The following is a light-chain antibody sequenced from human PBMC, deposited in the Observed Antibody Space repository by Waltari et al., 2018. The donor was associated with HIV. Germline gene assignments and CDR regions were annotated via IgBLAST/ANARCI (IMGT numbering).Light chain of an antibody. CDR1: TLGDKF. CDR2: QDN. V-gene: IGLV3-1*01. J-gene: IGLJ2*01. Sequence: SYELTQPPSVSVSPGQTASIPCSGHTLGDKFASWYQQKPGQSPVMVIYQDNERPSGIPERFSGSNSGNTATLTISGTQALDEADYFCQAWDNITAIFGGGTKLTVL. CDR3: QAWDNITAI.